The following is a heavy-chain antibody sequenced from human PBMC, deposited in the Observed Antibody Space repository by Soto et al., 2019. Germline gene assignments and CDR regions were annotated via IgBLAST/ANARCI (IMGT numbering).Heavy chain of an antibody. Sequence: SETLSLTCTVSGGSISSYYWSWIRQPPGKGLEWIGYIYYSGSTNYNPSLKSRVTISVDTSKNQFSLKLSSVTAADTAVYYCARTYSSSSQITYYYYYYMDVWGKGTTVTVSS. CDR2: IYYSGST. V-gene: IGHV4-59*01. D-gene: IGHD6-6*01. CDR3: ARTYSSSSQITYYYYYYMDV. CDR1: GGSISSYY. J-gene: IGHJ6*03.